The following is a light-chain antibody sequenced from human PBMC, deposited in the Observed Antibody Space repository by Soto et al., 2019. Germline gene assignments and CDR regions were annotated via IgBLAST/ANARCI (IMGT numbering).Light chain of an antibody. CDR1: QSVSSY. J-gene: IGKJ4*01. CDR3: QHRSSWPLT. CDR2: DAS. Sequence: EIVLSQSPATLSLSPGERATVSCRASQSVSSYLAWYQQKPGQAPRLLISDASNRATGIPARFSGSGSGTDFTLTISSLEPEDFAVYYCQHRSSWPLTFGGGTKVEIK. V-gene: IGKV3-11*01.